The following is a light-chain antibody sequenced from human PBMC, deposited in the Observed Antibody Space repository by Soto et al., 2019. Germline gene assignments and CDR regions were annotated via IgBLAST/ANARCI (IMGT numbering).Light chain of an antibody. CDR2: EVN. V-gene: IGLV2-14*01. CDR3: SSYTTSRTWV. Sequence: QSVLTQPASVSGSPGQSITISCTGTSSDIGSYDHVSWYQQHPGKAPKLMIYEVNTRPSGISTRFSGSKSGHTASLTISGLQAEDEADYYCSSYTTSRTWVLGGGTKLTVL. J-gene: IGLJ3*02. CDR1: SSDIGSYDH.